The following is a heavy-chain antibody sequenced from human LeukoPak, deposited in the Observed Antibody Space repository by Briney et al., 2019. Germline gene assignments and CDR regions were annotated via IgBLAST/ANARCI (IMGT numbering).Heavy chain of an antibody. Sequence: KPSETLSLTCTVSGGSISSYYWSWIRQPPGKGLGWIGYIYYSGSTNYNPSLKSRVTISVDTSKNQFSLKLSSVTAADTAVYYCARGSLWFRELLPYHFDYWGQGTLVTVSS. CDR1: GGSISSYY. CDR2: IYYSGST. V-gene: IGHV4-59*01. CDR3: ARGSLWFRELLPYHFDY. J-gene: IGHJ4*02. D-gene: IGHD3-10*01.